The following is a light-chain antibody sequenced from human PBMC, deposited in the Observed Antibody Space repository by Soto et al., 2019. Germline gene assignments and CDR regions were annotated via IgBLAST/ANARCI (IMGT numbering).Light chain of an antibody. CDR1: QSIGPY. V-gene: IGKV1-39*01. CDR3: QQSHSSPLT. CDR2: VAS. Sequence: DIQMTQSPSSLSASVGDRVTITCRASQSIGPYLSWYQQKPGKPPSLLIYVASALEGGVPSRFSGSGSVTDFTLTISSLQPEDFATYFCQQSHSSPLTFGQGTKVEI. J-gene: IGKJ1*01.